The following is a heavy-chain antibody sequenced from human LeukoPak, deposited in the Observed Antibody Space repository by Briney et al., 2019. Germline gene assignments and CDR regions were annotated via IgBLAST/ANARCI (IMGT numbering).Heavy chain of an antibody. D-gene: IGHD2-15*01. J-gene: IGHJ2*01. V-gene: IGHV1-69*05. CDR3: ARDCSGGSCYGPVYWYFDL. Sequence: SVKVSCKVSAGTFSSYAISWVRQAPGQGLEWMGRIIPIFGTAYYAQKFQGRVTITTDESTNTAYMELNSLRSEDTAVYYCARDCSGGSCYGPVYWYFDLWGRGTLVTVSS. CDR1: AGTFSSYA. CDR2: IIPIFGTA.